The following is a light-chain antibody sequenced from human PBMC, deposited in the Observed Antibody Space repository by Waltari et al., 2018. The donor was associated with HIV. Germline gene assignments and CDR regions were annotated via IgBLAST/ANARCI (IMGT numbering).Light chain of an antibody. CDR1: RNIKNN. Sequence: EAVMTHPPATLPVSPGERATLSCRASRNIKNNLAWYQQNPGQAPRLLIHGASTAASGVAGRFSGSGSGTDFTLTISSLQSEDIAVYYCQQYYDWPRTFGQGTKV. J-gene: IGKJ1*01. V-gene: IGKV3D-15*01. CDR2: GAS. CDR3: QQYYDWPRT.